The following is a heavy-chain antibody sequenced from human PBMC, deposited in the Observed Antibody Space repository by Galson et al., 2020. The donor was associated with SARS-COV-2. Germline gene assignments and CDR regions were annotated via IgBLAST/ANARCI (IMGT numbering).Heavy chain of an antibody. CDR3: VFGVVSKHDY. J-gene: IGHJ4*02. CDR1: GFTLSGSA. D-gene: IGHD3-3*01. V-gene: IGHV3-73*01. CDR2: IRSKAKNYAT. Sequence: GGSLRLSCTASGFTLSGSAIHWVRQASGKGLEWVGRIRSKAKNYATGYAASVTGRFSISRDDSKNTAFLQMNSLKTEDTAVYYCVFGVVSKHDYWGQGTLVTVSS.